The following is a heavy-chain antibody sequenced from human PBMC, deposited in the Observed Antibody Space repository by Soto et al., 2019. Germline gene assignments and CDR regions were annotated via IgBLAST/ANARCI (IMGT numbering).Heavy chain of an antibody. V-gene: IGHV1-69*02. D-gene: IGHD4-17*01. Sequence: QVQLVQSGAEVKKPGSSVKVSCKASGGTLSSYTISWVRQAPGQGLEWMGRIIPILGIANYAQKFQGRVTITADKSTSTAYMELSSLRSEDTAVYYCASLPDYGGNSLDYWGQGTLVTVSS. CDR2: IIPILGIA. CDR1: GGTLSSYT. CDR3: ASLPDYGGNSLDY. J-gene: IGHJ4*02.